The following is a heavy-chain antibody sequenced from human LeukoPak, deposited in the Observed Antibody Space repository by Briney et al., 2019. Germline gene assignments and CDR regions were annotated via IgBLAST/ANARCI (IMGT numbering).Heavy chain of an antibody. D-gene: IGHD5-18*01. CDR1: GFTFSSYA. V-gene: IGHV3-64*01. CDR2: ISSHGGST. Sequence: GRSLRLSCAASGFTFSSYAMHWVRQAPGKGLEYVSAISSHGGSTYYANSVKGRFTISRDNSKNTLYLQMGSLRAEDMAVYYCARENGYSYGYDYWGQGTLVTVSS. CDR3: ARENGYSYGYDY. J-gene: IGHJ4*02.